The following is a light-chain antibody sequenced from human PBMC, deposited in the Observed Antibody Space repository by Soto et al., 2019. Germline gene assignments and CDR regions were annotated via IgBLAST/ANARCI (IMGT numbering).Light chain of an antibody. CDR1: KNDNGVSDF. J-gene: IGLJ1*01. CDR2: EVV. Sequence: QSVLTPPASVSGSHGKSVTISCTGTKNDNGVSDFVSWYQHHPSKAPRLIIYEVVQRPSGVPDRFSGSKSGNTASLTVSGLQAADEADYFCKSYAGSNTYGFGSRTKVTV. CDR3: KSYAGSNTYG. V-gene: IGLV2-8*01.